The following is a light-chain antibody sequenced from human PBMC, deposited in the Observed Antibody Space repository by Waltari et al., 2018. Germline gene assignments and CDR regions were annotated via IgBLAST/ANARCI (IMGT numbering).Light chain of an antibody. V-gene: IGKV3-20*01. Sequence: IVLTQSPGTLSLSPGERATLSCMASQSVSKYLAWYQQRPGQAPRLLIYAASTRATGIADRFSGSGFGTDFSLTISRLEPEDFAVYYCQNHERLPATFGQGTKVEIK. J-gene: IGKJ1*01. CDR2: AAS. CDR1: QSVSKY. CDR3: QNHERLPAT.